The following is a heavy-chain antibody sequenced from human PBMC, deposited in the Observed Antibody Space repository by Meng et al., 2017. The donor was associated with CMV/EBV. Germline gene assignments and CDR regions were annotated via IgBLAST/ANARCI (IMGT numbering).Heavy chain of an antibody. Sequence: SETLSLTCTVSGGSVSSGSYYWSWIRQPPGKGLEWIGYIYYSGSTNYNPSLKSRVTISVDTSKNQFSLKLSSVTAADTAVYYCARVGVGESFDYWGQGTLVTVSS. D-gene: IGHD3-10*01. J-gene: IGHJ4*02. V-gene: IGHV4-61*01. CDR1: GGSVSSGSYY. CDR3: ARVGVGESFDY. CDR2: IYYSGST.